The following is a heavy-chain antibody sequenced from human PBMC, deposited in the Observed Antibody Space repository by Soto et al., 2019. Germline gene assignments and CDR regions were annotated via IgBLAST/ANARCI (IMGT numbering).Heavy chain of an antibody. CDR1: GFIFSNYA. Sequence: EVQLLESGGDLVQPGGSLGLSCAASGFIFSNYAMTWVRQAPGKGPEWVSTFTSGGSTYYRDTVKSRFTISRDNDKNTLYLQMNSLRAEDTAVYYCARIEKYTSHSSGWANRCDYGGQGTLVTVSS. V-gene: IGHV3-23*01. CDR3: ARIEKYTSHSSGWANRCDY. J-gene: IGHJ4*02. D-gene: IGHD6-19*01. CDR2: FTSGGST.